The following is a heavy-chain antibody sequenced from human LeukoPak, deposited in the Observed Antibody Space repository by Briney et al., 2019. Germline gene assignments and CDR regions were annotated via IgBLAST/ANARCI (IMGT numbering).Heavy chain of an antibody. J-gene: IGHJ4*02. Sequence: GGSLRLSCIVSGFTFRNYGMSWVRQAPGKGLEWVSGLSDAGVRIFYSDSVKGRFTISRDNSKNTLYLQMDSLRAEDTAVYYCANTHCDSSPIVWNFWGQGTLVTVSS. CDR2: LSDAGVRI. D-gene: IGHD6-6*01. CDR3: ANTHCDSSPIVWNF. CDR1: GFTFRNYG. V-gene: IGHV3-23*01.